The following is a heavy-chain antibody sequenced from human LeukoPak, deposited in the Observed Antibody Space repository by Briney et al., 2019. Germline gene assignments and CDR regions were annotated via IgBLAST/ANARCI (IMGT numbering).Heavy chain of an antibody. CDR3: AKVYCSSTSCYTPTLYYFDY. J-gene: IGHJ4*02. CDR2: ISGSGGST. V-gene: IGHV3-23*01. Sequence: GGSLRLSCAASGFTFSSYATSWVRQAPGKGLEWVSAISGSGGSTYYADSVKGRFTISRDNSKNTLYLQMNSLRAEDTAVYYCAKVYCSSTSCYTPTLYYFDYWGQGTLVTVSS. D-gene: IGHD2-2*02. CDR1: GFTFSSYA.